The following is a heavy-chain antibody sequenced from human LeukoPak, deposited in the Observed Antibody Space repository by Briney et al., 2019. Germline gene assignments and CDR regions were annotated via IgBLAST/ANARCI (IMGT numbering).Heavy chain of an antibody. Sequence: SETLSLTCTVSGYSISSGYYWGWIRQPPGKGLEWIGSIYHSGSTFDNPSLKSRVTISVDTSKNQFSLKLRSVTAADTAVYYCARQHLATRWFDPWGQGTLVTVSS. CDR2: IYHSGST. CDR3: ARQHLATRWFDP. J-gene: IGHJ5*02. CDR1: GYSISSGYY. D-gene: IGHD3-3*02. V-gene: IGHV4-38-2*02.